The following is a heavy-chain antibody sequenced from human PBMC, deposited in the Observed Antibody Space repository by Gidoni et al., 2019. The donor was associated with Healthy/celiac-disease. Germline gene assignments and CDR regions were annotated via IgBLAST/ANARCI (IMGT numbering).Heavy chain of an antibody. Sequence: EVQLLESGGGLVQPGGSLRLSCAASGFTFSSYAMSWVRQAPGKGLEWVSAISGSGGSTYYADSVKGRFTISRDNSKNTLYLQMNSLRAEDTAVYYCAKDFYYDSSGYFNAFDIWGQGTMVTVSS. V-gene: IGHV3-23*01. CDR1: GFTFSSYA. J-gene: IGHJ3*02. CDR2: ISGSGGST. CDR3: AKDFYYDSSGYFNAFDI. D-gene: IGHD3-22*01.